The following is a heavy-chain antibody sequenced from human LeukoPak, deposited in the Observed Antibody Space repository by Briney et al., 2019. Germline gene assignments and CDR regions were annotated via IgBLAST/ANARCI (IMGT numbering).Heavy chain of an antibody. CDR1: GFTFSTYS. J-gene: IGHJ6*03. CDR3: AKDSKVVGATFRSYHYMDV. D-gene: IGHD1-26*01. Sequence: GGSLRLSCTASGFTFSTYSMNWVRQAPGKGLEWVSAIRGSGDRTHYADSVKGRFTISRDNSKNTLYLQMNSLRAEDTAVYYCAKDSKVVGATFRSYHYMDVWGKGTAVTVSS. CDR2: IRGSGDRT. V-gene: IGHV3-23*01.